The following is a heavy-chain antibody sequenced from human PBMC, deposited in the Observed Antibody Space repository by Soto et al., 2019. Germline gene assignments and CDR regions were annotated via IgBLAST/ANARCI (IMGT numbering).Heavy chain of an antibody. Sequence: ASVKVSCKASGYTFTSYGISWVLQAPGQGLEWMGWISAYNGNTNYAQKLQGRVTMTTDTSTSTAYMELRSLRSDDTAVYYCARDRYCSGGSCSNWFDPWGQGTLVTVSS. CDR2: ISAYNGNT. J-gene: IGHJ5*02. CDR3: ARDRYCSGGSCSNWFDP. V-gene: IGHV1-18*01. CDR1: GYTFTSYG. D-gene: IGHD2-15*01.